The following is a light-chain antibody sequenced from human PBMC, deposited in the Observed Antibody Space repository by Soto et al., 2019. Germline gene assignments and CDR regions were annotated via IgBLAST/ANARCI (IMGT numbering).Light chain of an antibody. CDR1: QTISIY. J-gene: IGKJ1*01. CDR2: AAS. Sequence: DIQMTQSPSSLSASVGDRVTFTCRASQTISIYLNWYQQKPGEAPELLIYAASSLPSGVPSRFRGSGTGAGFNLTIRRLEPGGSGNYFCQQGYSKPWKFGPGAKGGIK. CDR3: QQGYSKPWK. V-gene: IGKV1-39*01.